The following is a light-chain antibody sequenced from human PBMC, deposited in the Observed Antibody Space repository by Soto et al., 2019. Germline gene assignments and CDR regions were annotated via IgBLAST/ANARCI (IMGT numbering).Light chain of an antibody. Sequence: QAVVTQEPSLTVSPGGTVTLTCGSSSGGVTIGHYPYWCQQKPGQAPRTLIYDTNNRHSRTPARFSGSLLGGKAALTLSGAQPGDEAEYYCLLSYSGTWVFGGGTKLTVL. J-gene: IGLJ3*02. V-gene: IGLV7-46*01. CDR2: DTN. CDR1: SGGVTIGHY. CDR3: LLSYSGTWV.